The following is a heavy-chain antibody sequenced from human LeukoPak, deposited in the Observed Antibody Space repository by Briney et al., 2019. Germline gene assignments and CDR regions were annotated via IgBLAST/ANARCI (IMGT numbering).Heavy chain of an antibody. D-gene: IGHD6-13*01. CDR3: ARKNGYNSSWYYFDY. J-gene: IGHJ4*02. Sequence: ASVKVSCKASGYTFTNYGISWVRQAPGQGLGGLAGISAYNGNTNYAQKLQGRVTMTTDTSTSTAYMELRSLRSDDTAVYYCARKNGYNSSWYYFDYWGQGTLVTVSS. CDR2: ISAYNGNT. V-gene: IGHV1-18*01. CDR1: GYTFTNYG.